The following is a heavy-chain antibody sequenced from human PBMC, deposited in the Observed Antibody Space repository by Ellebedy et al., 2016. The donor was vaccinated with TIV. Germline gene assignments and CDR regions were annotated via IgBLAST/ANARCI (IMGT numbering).Heavy chain of an antibody. CDR1: GGSISSYY. V-gene: IGHV4-59*12. CDR3: ARGPTFYYGVDV. J-gene: IGHJ6*02. CDR2: IHYSGNT. Sequence: SETLSLTCTVSGGSISSYYWTWIRQPPGKGLEWIGHIHYSGNTNYNPSLKSRVTISVDTSKNQFSLKLSSVTAADTAVYYCARGPTFYYGVDVWGRGTTVTVSS. D-gene: IGHD1-1*01.